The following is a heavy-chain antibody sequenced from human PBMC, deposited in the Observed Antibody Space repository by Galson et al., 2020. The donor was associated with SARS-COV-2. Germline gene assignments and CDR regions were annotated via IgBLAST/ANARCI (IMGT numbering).Heavy chain of an antibody. D-gene: IGHD3-10*01. CDR2: NNPHSGGT. CDR1: GYTFTTYY. J-gene: IGHJ6*02. V-gene: IGHV1-2*04. Sequence: ASVKVTCTASGYTFTTYYMHWVRQAPGQGLEWKGSNNPHSGGTKYAQTFQGWVTMSRDTSISTAYIELSRLRSDDPAVYYCARAFSFGELLGDYYYYYGMDVWCQGTTVTVSS. CDR3: ARAFSFGELLGDYYYYYGMDV.